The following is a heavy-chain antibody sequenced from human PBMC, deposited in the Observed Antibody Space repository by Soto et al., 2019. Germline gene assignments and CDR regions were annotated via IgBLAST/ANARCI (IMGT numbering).Heavy chain of an antibody. V-gene: IGHV1-46*01. CDR1: GYTFTSYN. CDR3: ARAAGRFGELYWFDP. J-gene: IGHJ5*02. D-gene: IGHD3-10*01. Sequence: QVQLVQSGAEVKKPGASVKVSCKASGYTFTSYNMHCVRQAPGQGLEWVGMINPLGFSTTYAQKFRCRVTMTRDTATSTVYMELTKLRSDDTAVYYCARAAGRFGELYWFDPWGQGTLVTVSP. CDR2: INPLGFST.